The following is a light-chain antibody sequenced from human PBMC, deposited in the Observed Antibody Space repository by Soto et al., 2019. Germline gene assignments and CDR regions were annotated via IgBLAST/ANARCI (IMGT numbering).Light chain of an antibody. J-gene: IGKJ5*01. CDR2: GAS. Sequence: DILMTQSPATLSVSPGERATLSCRASQSVSSDLAWYQQRPGQAPRLLIYGASTTATGIPARFSGSGSGAEFTLTISSLQSEDSAIYYCQQYNNWPPITFGQGTRLEIK. V-gene: IGKV3-15*01. CDR3: QQYNNWPPIT. CDR1: QSVSSD.